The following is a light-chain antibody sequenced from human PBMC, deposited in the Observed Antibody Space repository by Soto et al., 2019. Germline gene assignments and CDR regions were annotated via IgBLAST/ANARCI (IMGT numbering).Light chain of an antibody. CDR2: DNN. Sequence: QSVLTQPPSVSAAPGQKVTISCSGRSSNIGDNYVSWYQQLPETAPKLLIYDNNKRPSGIPDRFSGSKSGTSATLGITGFQTGDEADYYCGTWDNSLSVVVFGGGTQLTVL. J-gene: IGLJ2*01. V-gene: IGLV1-51*01. CDR1: SSNIGDNY. CDR3: GTWDNSLSVVV.